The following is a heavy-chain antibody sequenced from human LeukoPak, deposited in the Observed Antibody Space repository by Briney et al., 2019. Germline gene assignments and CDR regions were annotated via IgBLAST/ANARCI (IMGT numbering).Heavy chain of an antibody. CDR3: ARPGKTDAFDI. CDR1: GGSVSGSSY. Sequence: SETLSLTCTVSGGSVSGSSYWAWVRQSPGKGLEWIGTIYTSGSTYYNPSLKSRVTVSADTSKNQFSLRLSSVTAADTAVYYCARPGKTDAFDIWGQGTMVTVSS. V-gene: IGHV4-39*01. J-gene: IGHJ3*02. CDR2: IYTSGST.